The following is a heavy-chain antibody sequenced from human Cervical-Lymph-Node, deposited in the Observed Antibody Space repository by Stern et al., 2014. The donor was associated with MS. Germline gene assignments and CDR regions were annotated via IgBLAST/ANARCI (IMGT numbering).Heavy chain of an antibody. D-gene: IGHD1-26*01. CDR1: GYTFISYY. J-gene: IGHJ3*02. CDR2: IDPNDGST. Sequence: QVQLVQSGAEVKKPGASVKVSCKASGYTFISYYMHWVRQAPGQGLEWMAIIDPNDGSTSYAQKFQGRVTMTRDTSTSTVYMELSSLKPEDTAVYYCARDWGYSGSLRSSAFDIWGQGTVVTVFS. CDR3: ARDWGYSGSLRSSAFDI. V-gene: IGHV1-46*01.